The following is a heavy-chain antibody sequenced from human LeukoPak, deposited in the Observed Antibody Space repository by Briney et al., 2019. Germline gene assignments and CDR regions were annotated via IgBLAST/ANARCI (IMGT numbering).Heavy chain of an antibody. D-gene: IGHD2-2*01. Sequence: GGSLRLSCAASGFTFSTYAMNWVRQAPGKGLEWVSAISGSGGSTYYADSVKGRFTISRDNSKNTLYLQMNSLRAEDTAVYYCAKVQVGYCSSTSCLYYFDSWGQGTLVTVSS. V-gene: IGHV3-23*01. J-gene: IGHJ4*02. CDR2: ISGSGGST. CDR1: GFTFSTYA. CDR3: AKVQVGYCSSTSCLYYFDS.